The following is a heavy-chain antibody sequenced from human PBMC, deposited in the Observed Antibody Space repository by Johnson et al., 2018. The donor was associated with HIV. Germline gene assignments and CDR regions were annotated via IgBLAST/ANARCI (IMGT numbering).Heavy chain of an antibody. CDR3: AKGDGIVGGSDAFDI. CDR1: GFTFSGSA. V-gene: IGHV3-33*06. J-gene: IGHJ3*02. CDR2: IWYDGSNK. D-gene: IGHD1-26*01. Sequence: VRLVESGGGLVQPGGSLKLSCAASGFTFSGSAMHWVRQASGKGLEWVAVIWYDGSNKYYADSVKGRFTISRDNSKNTLYLQMSSLRAEDTAVYYCAKGDGIVGGSDAFDIWGQGTMVTVSS.